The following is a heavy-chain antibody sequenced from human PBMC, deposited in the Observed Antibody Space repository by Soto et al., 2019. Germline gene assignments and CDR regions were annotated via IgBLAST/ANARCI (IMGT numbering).Heavy chain of an antibody. V-gene: IGHV3-23*01. CDR1: GFTFSSYA. D-gene: IGHD3-9*01. Sequence: EVQLLESGGGLVQPGGSLRLSCAASGFTFSSYAMSWVRQAPGKGLEWVSAISGSGGSTYYADSVKGRFTISRGNSKNTLYLQMNSLRAEDTAVYYCAKAIVYYDILTGLGAFDYWGQGTLVTVSS. CDR3: AKAIVYYDILTGLGAFDY. CDR2: ISGSGGST. J-gene: IGHJ4*02.